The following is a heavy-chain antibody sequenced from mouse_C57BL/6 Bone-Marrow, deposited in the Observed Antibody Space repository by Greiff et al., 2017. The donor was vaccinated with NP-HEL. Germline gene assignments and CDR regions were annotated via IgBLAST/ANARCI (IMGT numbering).Heavy chain of an antibody. CDR3: ARAYYSNYADYAMDY. V-gene: IGHV14-2*01. CDR2: IDPEDGET. D-gene: IGHD2-5*01. Sequence: VHVKQSGAELVKPGASVKLSCTASGFNIKDYYMHWVKQRTEQGLEWIGRIDPEDGETKYAPKFQGKATITADTSSNTAYLQLSSLTSEDTAVYYCARAYYSNYADYAMDYWGQGTSVTVSS. J-gene: IGHJ4*01. CDR1: GFNIKDYY.